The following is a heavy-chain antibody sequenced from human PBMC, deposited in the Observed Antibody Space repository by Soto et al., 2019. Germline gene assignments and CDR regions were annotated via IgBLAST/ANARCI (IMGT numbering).Heavy chain of an antibody. CDR3: ARGSSGWYRYQPLGY. CDR2: INSDGSST. D-gene: IGHD6-19*01. Sequence: PGGSLRLSCAASGFTFSSYWMHWVRQAPGKGLVWVSRINSDGSSTSYADSVKGRFTISRDNAKNTLYLQMNSLRAEDTAVYYCARGSSGWYRYQPLGYWGQGTLVTVSS. V-gene: IGHV3-74*01. J-gene: IGHJ4*02. CDR1: GFTFSSYW.